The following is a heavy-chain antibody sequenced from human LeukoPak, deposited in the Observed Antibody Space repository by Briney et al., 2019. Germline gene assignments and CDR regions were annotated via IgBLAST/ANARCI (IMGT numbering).Heavy chain of an antibody. J-gene: IGHJ4*02. Sequence: PGGSLRLSCAASGFTFSSYAMSWVRQAPGKGLEWVSGISTSGGSTYYADSVKGRFTISRDNSKNTLYVQMSSLRAEDTAVYYCAKVWGYYDVSGPFDYWGPGTLVTVSS. CDR1: GFTFSSYA. CDR3: AKVWGYYDVSGPFDY. V-gene: IGHV3-23*01. CDR2: ISTSGGST. D-gene: IGHD3-22*01.